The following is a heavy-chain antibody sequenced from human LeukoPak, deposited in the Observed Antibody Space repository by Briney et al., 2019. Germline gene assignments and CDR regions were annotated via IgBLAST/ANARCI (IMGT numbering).Heavy chain of an antibody. CDR1: GGSISSSNW. Sequence: PSGTLSLTCAVSGGSISSSNWWSWVRQPPGKGLEWIGEIYHSGSTNYNPSLKSRVTISVDKSKNQFSLKLSSVTAADTAAYYCARDLPHYYGSGSYFDYWGQGTLVTVSS. J-gene: IGHJ4*02. CDR2: IYHSGST. CDR3: ARDLPHYYGSGSYFDY. D-gene: IGHD3-10*01. V-gene: IGHV4-4*02.